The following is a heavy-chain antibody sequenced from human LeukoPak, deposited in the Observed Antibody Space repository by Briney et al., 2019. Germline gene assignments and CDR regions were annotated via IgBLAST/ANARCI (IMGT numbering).Heavy chain of an antibody. J-gene: IGHJ2*01. V-gene: IGHV1-8*01. CDR2: MNPNSGNT. D-gene: IGHD2-21*02. CDR1: GYTFTSYD. Sequence: ASVKVSCKASGYTFTSYDINWVRQATGQGLEWMGWMNPNSGNTGYAQKFQGRVTMTRNTSISTAYMELSSLRSEDTAVYYCAREAGCGGDCYGRYFDLWGRGTLVTVSS. CDR3: AREAGCGGDCYGRYFDL.